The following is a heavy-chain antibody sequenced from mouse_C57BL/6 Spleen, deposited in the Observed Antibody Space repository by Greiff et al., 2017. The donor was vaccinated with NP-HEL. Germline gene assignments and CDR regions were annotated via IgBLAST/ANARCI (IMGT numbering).Heavy chain of an antibody. V-gene: IGHV1-64*01. J-gene: IGHJ3*01. CDR1: GYTFTSYW. Sequence: QVQLQQPGAELVKPGASVKLSCKASGYTFTSYWMHWVKQRPGQGLEWIGMIHPNSGSTNYNEKFKSKATLTVDKSSSTAYMQLSSLTSEDSAVYYCARGDSYDGSSSPWFAYWGKGTLVTVSA. CDR3: ARGDSYDGSSSPWFAY. D-gene: IGHD1-1*01. CDR2: IHPNSGST.